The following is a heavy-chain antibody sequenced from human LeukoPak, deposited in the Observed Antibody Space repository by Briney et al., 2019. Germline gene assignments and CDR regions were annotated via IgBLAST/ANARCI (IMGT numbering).Heavy chain of an antibody. J-gene: IGHJ4*02. Sequence: GESLKISCKGSGYTFTTYWIGWVRQLPGKGLEWMGIIYPGDSDPRYSPSFQGQVTISADTSISTAYLQWSSLKASDSAMYYCVRHGLGSSWFGFDYWGQGTLVTVSS. CDR2: IYPGDSDP. CDR1: GYTFTTYW. V-gene: IGHV5-51*01. D-gene: IGHD6-13*01. CDR3: VRHGLGSSWFGFDY.